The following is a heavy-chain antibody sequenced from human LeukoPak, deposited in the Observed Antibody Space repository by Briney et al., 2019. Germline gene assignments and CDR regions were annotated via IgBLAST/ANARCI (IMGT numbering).Heavy chain of an antibody. D-gene: IGHD2-15*01. J-gene: IGHJ4*02. CDR1: GVSISSSNW. V-gene: IGHV4-4*02. CDR2: IYHSGST. CDR3: ASGRTTYCSGGSCYSGDFDY. Sequence: PSGTLSLTCAVSGVSISSSNWWSWVRQPPGKGLEWIGEIYHSGSTNYNPSLKSRVTISVDKSKNQFSLKLSSVTAADTAVYYCASGRTTYCSGGSCYSGDFDYWGQGTLVTVSS.